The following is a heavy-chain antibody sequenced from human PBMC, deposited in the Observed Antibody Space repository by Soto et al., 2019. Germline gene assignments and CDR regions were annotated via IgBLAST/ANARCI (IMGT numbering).Heavy chain of an antibody. CDR1: GFTFSHFE. Sequence: GGSLRLSCAASGFTFSHFEISWVRKAQGKGLEWISYITSSGGATYYADSVKGRFTISRDNTKNSLYLQMNSLRAEDTAVYYCAKGHVFVAPQNGRSFDSWGQGSLVTVSS. CDR2: ITSSGGAT. J-gene: IGHJ4*02. V-gene: IGHV3-48*03. D-gene: IGHD2-21*01. CDR3: AKGHVFVAPQNGRSFDS.